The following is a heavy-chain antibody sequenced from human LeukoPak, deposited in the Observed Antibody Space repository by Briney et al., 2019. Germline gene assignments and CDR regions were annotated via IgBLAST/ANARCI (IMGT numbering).Heavy chain of an antibody. V-gene: IGHV1-2*06. J-gene: IGHJ4*02. CDR1: GYTFTGYY. D-gene: IGHD1-20*01. Sequence: GASVKVSCKASGYTFTGYYMHWVRQAPGQGLEWMGRINPNSGGTNYAQKFQGRVTMTRDTSISTAYMELSRLRSDDTAVYYCAREGADNWNYVDYWGQGTLVTASS. CDR2: INPNSGGT. CDR3: AREGADNWNYVDY.